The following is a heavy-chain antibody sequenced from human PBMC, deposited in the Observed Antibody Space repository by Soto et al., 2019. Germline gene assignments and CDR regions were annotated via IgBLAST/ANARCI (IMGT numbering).Heavy chain of an antibody. D-gene: IGHD2-8*02. CDR3: ARGGGVYYFDY. V-gene: IGHV4-59*01. J-gene: IGHJ4*02. CDR2: IYYSGIT. CDR1: GGSISSYY. Sequence: LSLTCTVSGGSISSYYWSWIRQPPGMGLEWIGYIYYSGITDYNPSLKSRVTISVDTSKSQFSLKLSSVTAADTAVYYCARGGGVYYFDYWGQGTLVTVSS.